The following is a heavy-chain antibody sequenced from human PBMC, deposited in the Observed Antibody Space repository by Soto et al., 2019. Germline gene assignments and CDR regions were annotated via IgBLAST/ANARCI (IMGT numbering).Heavy chain of an antibody. J-gene: IGHJ6*02. CDR1: GFTVSSNY. CDR3: ARDSLDYQGSGNPVYYYYGVDV. CDR2: IYSGGTT. Sequence: SLRLSCAASGFTVSSNYMSWVRQAPGKGLEWVSVIYSGGTTYYADSVKGRFTISKDNSKNTLYLQMNSLRAEDTAVYYCARDSLDYQGSGNPVYYYYGVDVWGQGTTVTVSS. D-gene: IGHD3-10*01. V-gene: IGHV3-66*01.